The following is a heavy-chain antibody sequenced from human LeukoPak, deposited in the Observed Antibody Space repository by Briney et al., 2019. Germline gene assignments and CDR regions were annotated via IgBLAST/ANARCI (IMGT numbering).Heavy chain of an antibody. J-gene: IGHJ4*02. CDR3: ARGPGVRGVFYFDY. V-gene: IGHV4-59*06. D-gene: IGHD3-10*01. CDR2: IYYSGST. CDR1: GGSISNYY. Sequence: SETLSLTCTVSGGSISNYYWSWIRQHPGKGLEWIGYIYYSGSTYYNPSLKSRVTISVDTSKNQFSLKLSSVTAADTAVYYCARGPGVRGVFYFDYWGQGTLVTVSS.